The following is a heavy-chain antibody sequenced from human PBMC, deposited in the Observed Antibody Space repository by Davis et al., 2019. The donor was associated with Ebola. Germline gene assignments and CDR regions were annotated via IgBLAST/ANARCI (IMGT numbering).Heavy chain of an antibody. Sequence: PGGSLRLSCAASSFTFSNAWMNWVRQAPGKGLEWVSSIRSSDTTIYYSDPVKGRFTVSRDNAKNSLYLQMNSLRAEDTAVYYCARDKRSSWYGGMDVWGQGTTVTVSS. V-gene: IGHV3-11*01. CDR2: IRSSDTTI. J-gene: IGHJ6*02. D-gene: IGHD6-19*01. CDR3: ARDKRSSWYGGMDV. CDR1: SFTFSNAW.